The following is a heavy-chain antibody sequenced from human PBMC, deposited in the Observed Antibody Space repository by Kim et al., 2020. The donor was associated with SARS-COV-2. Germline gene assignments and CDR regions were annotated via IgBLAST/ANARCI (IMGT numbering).Heavy chain of an antibody. Sequence: SETLSLTCTVSGGSVSSGSYYWSWIRQPPGKGLEWIGYIYYSGSTNYNPSLKSRVPISVDTSKNQFSLKLSSVTAADTAVYSCERDKTRDYYDFWSGKEWYFDLWGRGTLVTVSS. D-gene: IGHD3-3*01. V-gene: IGHV4-61*01. J-gene: IGHJ2*01. CDR1: GGSVSSGSYY. CDR2: IYYSGST. CDR3: ERDKTRDYYDFWSGKEWYFDL.